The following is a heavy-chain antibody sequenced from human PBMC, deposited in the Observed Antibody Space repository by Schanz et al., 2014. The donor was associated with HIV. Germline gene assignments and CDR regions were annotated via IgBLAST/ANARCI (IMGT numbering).Heavy chain of an antibody. Sequence: QGQLVESGGGVVQPGRSLRLSCAASGFTFSSYGMHWVRQAPGKGLEWVAVISYDGSNKYSADSVKGRFTISRDNSKNTLYLQMNSLRTEDTAVYYCAKAEAVIAARPGGFDYWGQGTLVTVSS. CDR1: GFTFSSYG. D-gene: IGHD6-6*01. CDR3: AKAEAVIAARPGGFDY. V-gene: IGHV3-30*18. J-gene: IGHJ4*02. CDR2: ISYDGSNK.